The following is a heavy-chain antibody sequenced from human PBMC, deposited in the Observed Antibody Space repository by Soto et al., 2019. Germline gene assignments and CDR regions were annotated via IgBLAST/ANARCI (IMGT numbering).Heavy chain of an antibody. D-gene: IGHD2-2*01. CDR2: IRSKAYGGTT. Sequence: QPGGSLRLSCTASGFAFGDYAMSWFRQAPGKGLEWVGFIRSKAYGGTTEYAASVKGRFTISRDDSKSIAYLQMNSLKTEDTAVYYCTGAMPQAVDYWGQGTLVTVSS. V-gene: IGHV3-49*03. CDR1: GFAFGDYA. CDR3: TGAMPQAVDY. J-gene: IGHJ4*02.